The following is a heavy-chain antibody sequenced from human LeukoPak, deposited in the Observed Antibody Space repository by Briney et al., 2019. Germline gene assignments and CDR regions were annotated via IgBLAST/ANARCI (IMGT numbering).Heavy chain of an antibody. CDR1: GGSFSGYY. CDR2: IYTSGST. D-gene: IGHD4-17*01. CDR3: ARGLSLYGDHRFYYFDY. J-gene: IGHJ4*02. V-gene: IGHV4-59*10. Sequence: SETLSLTCAVYGGSFSGYYWSWIRQPAGKGLEWIGRIYTSGSTNYNPSLKSRVTMSVDTSKNQFSLKLSSVTAADTAVYYCARGLSLYGDHRFYYFDYWGQGTLVTVSS.